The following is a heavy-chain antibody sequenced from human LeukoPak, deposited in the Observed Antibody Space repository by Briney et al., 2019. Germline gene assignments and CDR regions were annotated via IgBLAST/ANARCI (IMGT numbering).Heavy chain of an antibody. V-gene: IGHV4-39*07. Sequence: PSETLSLTCTVSGGSITNNYYYWGWVRQPPGRGPEWIANFYYTGSAYYNPSLKSRVTISEDTSRNQFSLKLTSLTAADTAIYYCARAGILSGADFDCWGQGTLVIVSS. CDR2: FYYTGSA. CDR1: GGSITNNYYY. J-gene: IGHJ4*02. CDR3: ARAGILSGADFDC. D-gene: IGHD3-9*01.